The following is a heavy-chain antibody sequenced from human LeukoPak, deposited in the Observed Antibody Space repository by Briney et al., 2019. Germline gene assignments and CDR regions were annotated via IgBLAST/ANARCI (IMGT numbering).Heavy chain of an antibody. CDR2: IRSKAYGGTT. CDR1: GFTFGDYA. Sequence: GGSLRLSCTASGFTFGDYAMSWFRQAPGKGLEWVGFIRSKAYGGTTEYAASVKGRFTISRDDSESIAYLQMNSLKTEDTAVYYCTRVDSSGYYYEGLDYWGQGTLVTVSS. V-gene: IGHV3-49*03. CDR3: TRVDSSGYYYEGLDY. J-gene: IGHJ4*02. D-gene: IGHD3-22*01.